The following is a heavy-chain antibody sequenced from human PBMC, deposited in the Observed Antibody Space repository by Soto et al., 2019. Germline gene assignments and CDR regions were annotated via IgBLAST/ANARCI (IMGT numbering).Heavy chain of an antibody. V-gene: IGHV4-59*01. CDR1: GDSSSTYY. Sequence: QVQLQESGPGLVKSSETLSLTCSVSGDSSSTYYWGWIRQPPGKGLEWIGYINYSGRSNHNPSLKSRLGISVDASKNQVSRKLTSVTAADTAVYYCARSYCADSVSCNWFDPWGQGTLVVVSS. J-gene: IGHJ5*02. CDR3: ARSYCADSVSCNWFDP. CDR2: INYSGRS. D-gene: IGHD2-8*02.